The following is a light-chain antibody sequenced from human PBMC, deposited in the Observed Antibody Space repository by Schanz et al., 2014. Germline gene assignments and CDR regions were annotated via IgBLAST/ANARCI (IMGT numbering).Light chain of an antibody. CDR1: SSDVGSYNL. CDR3: SSYAGSSAPVV. CDR2: EGS. V-gene: IGLV2-23*01. J-gene: IGLJ2*01. Sequence: QSALTQPASVSGSPGQSITISCTGTSSDVGSYNLVSWYQQHPGKAPKLMIYEGSKRPSGVSNRFSGSKSGNTASLTISGLQAEDEAVFYCSSYAGSSAPVVFGGGTKLTVL.